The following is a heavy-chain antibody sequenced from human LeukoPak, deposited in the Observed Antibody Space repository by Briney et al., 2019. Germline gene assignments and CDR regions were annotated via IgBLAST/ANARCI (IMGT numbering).Heavy chain of an antibody. Sequence: SETLSLTCTVSGGSISGYYWSWIRQPAGKGLEWIGRIYTSGSTNYNPSLKSRVTMSIDTSKNQFSLRLSSVTAADTAVYYCARGGDSSSWGEIDYWGQGTLVTVSS. CDR3: ARGGDSSSWGEIDY. CDR1: GGSISGYY. D-gene: IGHD6-13*01. CDR2: IYTSGST. V-gene: IGHV4-4*07. J-gene: IGHJ4*02.